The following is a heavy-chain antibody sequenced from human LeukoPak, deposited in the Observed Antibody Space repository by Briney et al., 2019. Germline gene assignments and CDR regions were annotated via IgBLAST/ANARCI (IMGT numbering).Heavy chain of an antibody. Sequence: ASVKVSCKASGYTFTRYAMHWVLQAPGHRLEGMGWFNAVNGNTKYSQTFHGRVTITRDTSASTAYMERTRPRSEDTAVYYCARDRGYSYGYVEQKPLYYFDYWGQGTLVTVSS. D-gene: IGHD5-18*01. J-gene: IGHJ4*02. CDR3: ARDRGYSYGYVEQKPLYYFDY. CDR1: GYTFTRYA. CDR2: FNAVNGNT. V-gene: IGHV1-3*01.